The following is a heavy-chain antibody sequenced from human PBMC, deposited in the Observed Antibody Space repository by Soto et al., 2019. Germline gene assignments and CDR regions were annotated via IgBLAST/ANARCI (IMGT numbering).Heavy chain of an antibody. CDR3: ATLLGYSGNSARLWFDP. J-gene: IGHJ5*02. V-gene: IGHV1-3*04. CDR2: INIGNGKT. D-gene: IGHD4-4*01. Sequence: ASVKVSCKASGNSITSPAVHWVRQAPGQRLEWMGWINIGNGKTDYSQKFLDRVTITRDTSASTGYMELSGLRSEDTAMYYCATLLGYSGNSARLWFDPWGQGTLVTVSS. CDR1: GNSITSPA.